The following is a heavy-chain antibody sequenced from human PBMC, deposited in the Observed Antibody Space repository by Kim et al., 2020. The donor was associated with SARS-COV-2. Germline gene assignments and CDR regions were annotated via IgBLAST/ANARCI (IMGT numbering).Heavy chain of an antibody. CDR3: ARGNAGGDAFDV. D-gene: IGHD1-1*01. CDR1: GGSISTYY. V-gene: IGHV4-59*08. J-gene: IGHJ3*01. Sequence: SETLSLTCTVSGGSISTYYWSWIRQPPGKGLEWIGYIFYTGSTNYNPSLKSRVTISVDTSKNQFSLKLSSVTAADTAVYYCARGNAGGDAFDVWGQGTMVTVSS. CDR2: IFYTGST.